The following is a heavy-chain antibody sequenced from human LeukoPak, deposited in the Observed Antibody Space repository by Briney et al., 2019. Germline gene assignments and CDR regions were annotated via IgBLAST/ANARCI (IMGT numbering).Heavy chain of an antibody. CDR2: MNPNSGNT. CDR1: GYTFISYD. V-gene: IGHV1-8*01. Sequence: GASVKVSCKASGYTFISYDINWVRQATGQGLEWMGWMNPNSGNTGYAQKFQGRVTITGNTSISTAYMELSSLRSEDTAVYYCASSTSSYDAFNIWGQGTMVTVSS. J-gene: IGHJ3*02. CDR3: ASSTSSYDAFNI. D-gene: IGHD2-2*01.